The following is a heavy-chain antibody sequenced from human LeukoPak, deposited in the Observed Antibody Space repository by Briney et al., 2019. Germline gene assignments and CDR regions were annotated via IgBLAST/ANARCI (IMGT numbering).Heavy chain of an antibody. J-gene: IGHJ4*02. CDR2: INGDGSRV. CDR3: VISGYDYRCFEY. Sequence: GGSLRLSCAASGFTFSDSWMHWVRQAPGKGLVWVSHINGDGSRVTYAASVKGRFTISRDNAKNSLYLQMNSLRAEDTAVYYCVISGYDYRCFEYWGQGTLVTVSS. CDR1: GFTFSDSW. D-gene: IGHD5-12*01. V-gene: IGHV3-74*01.